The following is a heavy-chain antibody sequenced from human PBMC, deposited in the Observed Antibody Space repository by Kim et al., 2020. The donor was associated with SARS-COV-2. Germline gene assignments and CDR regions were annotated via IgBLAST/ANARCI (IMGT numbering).Heavy chain of an antibody. D-gene: IGHD3-9*01. CDR2: ISGSGGST. J-gene: IGHJ5*02. CDR3: AGDTAPTLRYFDLALGP. CDR1: GFTFSSYA. V-gene: IGHV3-23*01. Sequence: GGSLRLSCAASGFTFSSYAMSWVRQAPGKGLEWVSAISGSGGSTYYADSVKGRFTISRDNSKNTLYLQMNSLRAEDTAVYYCAGDTAPTLRYFDLALGPWGQGTLVTVSS.